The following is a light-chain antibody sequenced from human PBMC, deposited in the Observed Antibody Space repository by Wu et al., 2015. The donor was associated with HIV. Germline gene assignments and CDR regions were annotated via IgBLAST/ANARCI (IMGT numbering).Light chain of an antibody. CDR1: QSISSW. CDR3: QQYTSYWT. Sequence: DIQMTQSPSTLFASIGDRVTITCRASQSISSWLAWYQQKPGKAPKLLIYKASTLESGVPSRFSGSGSGTELTLTISSLQPDDFATYYCQQYTSYWTFGQGTKVEIK. V-gene: IGKV1-5*03. CDR2: KAS. J-gene: IGKJ1*01.